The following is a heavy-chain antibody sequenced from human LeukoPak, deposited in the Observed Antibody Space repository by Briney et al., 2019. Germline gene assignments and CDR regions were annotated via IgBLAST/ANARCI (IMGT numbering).Heavy chain of an antibody. CDR1: GGSISSYY. CDR3: ARPPFYY. J-gene: IGHJ4*02. CDR2: INHSGST. V-gene: IGHV4-34*01. Sequence: SETLSLTCTVSGGSISSYYWSWIRQPPGKGLEWIGEINHSGSTNYNPSLKSRVTISVDTSKNQFSLKLSSVTAADTAVYYCARPPFYYWGQGTLVTVSS.